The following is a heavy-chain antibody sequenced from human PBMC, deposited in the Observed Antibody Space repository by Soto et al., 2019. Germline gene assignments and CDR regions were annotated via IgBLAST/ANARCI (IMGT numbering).Heavy chain of an antibody. CDR1: GFTFSSYA. Sequence: QVQLVESGGGVVQPGRSLRLSCAASGFTFSSYAMHWVRQAPGKGLEWVAVISYDGSNKYYADSVKGRFTISRDNSKNTLYLQMNSLRAEDTAVYYCAREGPIVEQLVRTGYYYGMDVWGQGTTVTVSS. J-gene: IGHJ6*02. D-gene: IGHD6-6*01. CDR3: AREGPIVEQLVRTGYYYGMDV. V-gene: IGHV3-30-3*01. CDR2: ISYDGSNK.